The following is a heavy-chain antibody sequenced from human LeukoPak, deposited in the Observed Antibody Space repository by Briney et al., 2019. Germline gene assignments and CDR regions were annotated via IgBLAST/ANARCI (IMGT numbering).Heavy chain of an antibody. CDR3: ARAGVGFDY. CDR2: INHSGST. Sequence: SSETLSLTCAVYGGSFSGYYWSWIRQPPGKGLEWIGEINHSGSTNYNPSLKSRVTISVDTSKNQFSLKLSSVTAADTAVYYCARAGVGFDYWGQGTLVTVSS. CDR1: GGSFSGYY. V-gene: IGHV4-34*01. J-gene: IGHJ4*02. D-gene: IGHD3-10*01.